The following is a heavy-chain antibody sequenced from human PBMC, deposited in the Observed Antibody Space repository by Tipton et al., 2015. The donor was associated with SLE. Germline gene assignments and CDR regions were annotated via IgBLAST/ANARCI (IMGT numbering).Heavy chain of an antibody. J-gene: IGHJ3*02. D-gene: IGHD2-15*01. CDR1: GGSFSGYY. V-gene: IGHV4-34*01. CDR3: ARNRGSGQQAAFEI. CDR2: INHSGST. Sequence: TLSLTCAVYGGSFSGYYWSWIRQPPGKGLEWIGEINHSGSTHYNPSLKSRVIILVDTSKNQLSLKLNSVTAADTTMYYCARNRGSGQQAAFEIWGQGTMVTVSS.